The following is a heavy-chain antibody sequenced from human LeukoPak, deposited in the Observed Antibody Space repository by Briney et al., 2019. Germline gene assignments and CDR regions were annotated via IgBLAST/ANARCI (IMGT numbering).Heavy chain of an antibody. CDR3: AKDLSSGWHNDAFDI. Sequence: PGGSLRLSCAASGLTFSSYGMHWVRQAPGKGLECVAVISYDGSNKYYADSVKGRFTISRDNSKNTLYLQMNSLRAEDTAVYYCAKDLSSGWHNDAFDIWGQGTMVTVSS. CDR2: ISYDGSNK. J-gene: IGHJ3*02. CDR1: GLTFSSYG. D-gene: IGHD6-19*01. V-gene: IGHV3-30*18.